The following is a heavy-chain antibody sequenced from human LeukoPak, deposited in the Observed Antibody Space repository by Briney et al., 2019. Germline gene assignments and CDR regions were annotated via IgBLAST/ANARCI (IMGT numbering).Heavy chain of an antibody. J-gene: IGHJ1*01. CDR2: IKQDGSEK. CDR3: ARVPMIAARPRYFQH. CDR1: GFTFSSYW. D-gene: IGHD6-6*01. Sequence: GSLRLSCAASGFTFSSYWMSWVRQAPGKGLEGVANIKQDGSEKYYVDSVKGRFTISRDNAKNSLYLQMNSLRAEDTAVYYCARVPMIAARPRYFQHWGQGTLVTVSS. V-gene: IGHV3-7*01.